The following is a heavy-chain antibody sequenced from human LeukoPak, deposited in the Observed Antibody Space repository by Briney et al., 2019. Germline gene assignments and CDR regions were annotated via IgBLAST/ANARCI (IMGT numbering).Heavy chain of an antibody. D-gene: IGHD5-24*01. CDR2: ISWDGGST. CDR1: GFTFDDYA. V-gene: IGHV3-43D*03. Sequence: PGGSLRLSCAASGFTFDDYAMHWVRQAPGKGLEWVSLISWDGGSTYYADSVKGRFTISRDNSKNSLYLQMNSLRAEDTALYYCAKDHSGERRDGYNGIDYWGQETLVTVSS. CDR3: AKDHSGERRDGYNGIDY. J-gene: IGHJ4*02.